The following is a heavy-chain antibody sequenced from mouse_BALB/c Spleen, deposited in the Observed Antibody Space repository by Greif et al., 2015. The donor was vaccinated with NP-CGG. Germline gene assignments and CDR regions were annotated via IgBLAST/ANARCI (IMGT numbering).Heavy chain of an antibody. Sequence: VQLQQSGPELVKPGASVKIPCKASGYTFTDYNMDWVKQSHGKSLEWIGDINPNNGGTIYNQKFKGKATLTVDKSSSTAYMELRSLTSEDTAVYYCARRGLYGNYAAWFAYWGQGTLVTVSA. V-gene: IGHV1-18*01. J-gene: IGHJ3*01. CDR3: ARRGLYGNYAAWFAY. CDR2: INPNNGGT. D-gene: IGHD2-1*01. CDR1: GYTFTDYN.